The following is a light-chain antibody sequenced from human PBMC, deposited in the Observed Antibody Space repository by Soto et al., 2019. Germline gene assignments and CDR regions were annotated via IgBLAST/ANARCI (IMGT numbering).Light chain of an antibody. Sequence: QSVLTQPPSASGTPGQRVTISCSGSSSNIGGNTVNWYQQLLGTAPKLLIYNNNQRPSGVPDRFSGSKSGTSASLAISGLQSEDEADYYCATWDDSRNKVFGTGTKVTVL. CDR1: SSNIGGNT. J-gene: IGLJ1*01. CDR2: NNN. V-gene: IGLV1-44*01. CDR3: ATWDDSRNKV.